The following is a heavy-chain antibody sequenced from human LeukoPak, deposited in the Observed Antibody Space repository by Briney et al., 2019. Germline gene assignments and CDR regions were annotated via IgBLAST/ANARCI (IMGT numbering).Heavy chain of an antibody. CDR1: GFTFSSCW. Sequence: GGSLRLSCAASGFTFSSCWMSWVRQAPGKGLEWVANIKQDGSEKYYVDSVKGRFTISRGNAKNSLYLQMNSLRAEDTAVYYCARVGYDSSGYYPYYFDYWGQGTLVTVSS. CDR2: IKQDGSEK. V-gene: IGHV3-7*01. CDR3: ARVGYDSSGYYPYYFDY. D-gene: IGHD3-22*01. J-gene: IGHJ4*02.